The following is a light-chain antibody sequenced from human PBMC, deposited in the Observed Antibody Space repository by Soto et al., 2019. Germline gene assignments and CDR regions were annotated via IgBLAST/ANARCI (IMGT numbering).Light chain of an antibody. CDR1: QTVSNNY. V-gene: IGKV3-20*01. CDR2: GAS. J-gene: IGKJ1*01. Sequence: EIVLTQSPGTLSLSPGERATLSCRASQTVSNNYLVWYQQKPGQAPRLLIYGASIRATGIPDRFSGGGSGTDFTLSISRLEPEDLAVYYCQQDTTSLPRTPGQGTKGDIK. CDR3: QQDTTSLPRT.